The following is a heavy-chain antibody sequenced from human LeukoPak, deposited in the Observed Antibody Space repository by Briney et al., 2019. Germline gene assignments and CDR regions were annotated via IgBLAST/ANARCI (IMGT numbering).Heavy chain of an antibody. CDR2: ISAYNGNT. D-gene: IGHD3-10*01. J-gene: IGHJ6*02. V-gene: IGHV1-18*01. Sequence: ASVKVSCKASGYTFTSYGISWVRQAPGQGLEWMGWISAYNGNTNYAQKLQGRVTMTTDTSTSTAYMELRSLRSDDTAVYYCARDPCVTMVRGPCGMDVWGQGTTVTVSS. CDR1: GYTFTSYG. CDR3: ARDPCVTMVRGPCGMDV.